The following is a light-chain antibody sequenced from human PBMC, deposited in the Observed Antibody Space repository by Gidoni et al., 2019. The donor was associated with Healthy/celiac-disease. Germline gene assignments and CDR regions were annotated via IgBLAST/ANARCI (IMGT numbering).Light chain of an antibody. V-gene: IGKV1-39*01. CDR1: QSISSY. CDR2: AAS. Sequence: DIQMTQSPSSLSASVGDRVTITCRASQSISSYLNWYQQKPGKAPKLLIYAASSLQSGVPLWFSGSGSGTDFTLTISSLQPEDFATYYCQQSYSTTWTFGQGTKVEIK. J-gene: IGKJ1*01. CDR3: QQSYSTTWT.